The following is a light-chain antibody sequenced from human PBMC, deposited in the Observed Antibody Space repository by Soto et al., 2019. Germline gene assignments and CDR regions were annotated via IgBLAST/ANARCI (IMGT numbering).Light chain of an antibody. CDR3: QHHDDLPWT. V-gene: IGKV1-33*01. CDR2: AAS. Sequence: DIQMTQSPSSLSASVGDRVTITCQASKDIKNSLNWYQQKPGKAPKLLIYAASILETGVPSRFRGSGTGTYFTFTISSLQPEDIATYYCQHHDDLPWTFGQGTKVAIK. J-gene: IGKJ1*01. CDR1: KDIKNS.